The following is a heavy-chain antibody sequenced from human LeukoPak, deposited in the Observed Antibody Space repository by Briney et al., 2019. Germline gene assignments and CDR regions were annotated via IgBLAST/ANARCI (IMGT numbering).Heavy chain of an antibody. V-gene: IGHV5-51*01. D-gene: IGHD3-22*01. CDR2: IYPGDSDT. Sequence: GESLKISCKGSGYSFTCYWIGWVRQMPGKGLEWMGIIYPGDSDTRYSPPFQGQVTISADKSIRTAYLQWSSPKAWDTAMYECAGLYYDSSGYPNPIDYWGQGTLVTVSS. J-gene: IGHJ4*02. CDR1: GYSFTCYW. CDR3: AGLYYDSSGYPNPIDY.